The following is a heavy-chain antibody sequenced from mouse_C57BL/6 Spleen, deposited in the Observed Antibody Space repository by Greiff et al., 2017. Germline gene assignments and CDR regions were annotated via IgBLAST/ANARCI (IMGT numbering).Heavy chain of an antibody. V-gene: IGHV1-26*01. Sequence: VQLQQSGPELVKPGASVKISCKASGYTFTDYYMNWVKQSHGKSLEWIGDINPNNGGTSYNQKFKGKATLTVDKSSSTAYMELRSLTSEDSAVYYCARALYYDYCFAYWGQGTLVTVSA. J-gene: IGHJ3*01. CDR1: GYTFTDYY. D-gene: IGHD2-4*01. CDR3: ARALYYDYCFAY. CDR2: INPNNGGT.